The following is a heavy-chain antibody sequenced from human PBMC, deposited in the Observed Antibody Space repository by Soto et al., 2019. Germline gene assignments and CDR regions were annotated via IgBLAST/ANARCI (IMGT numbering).Heavy chain of an antibody. CDR1: GGTFSSYA. Sequence: QVQLVQSGAEVKKHGSSVKVSCKASGGTFSSYAISWVRQAPGQGLEWMGGIIPIFGTANYAQKFQGRVTITADESTSTPYMELSSLRSEDTAVYYCARARRGGDYWSCIDYWGQGTLVTVSS. V-gene: IGHV1-69*12. CDR3: ARARRGGDYWSCIDY. CDR2: IIPIFGTA. D-gene: IGHD4-17*01. J-gene: IGHJ4*02.